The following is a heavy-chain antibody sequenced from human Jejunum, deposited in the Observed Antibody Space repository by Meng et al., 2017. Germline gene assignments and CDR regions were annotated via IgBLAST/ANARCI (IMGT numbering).Heavy chain of an antibody. CDR2: ISSSSSYI. V-gene: IGHV3-21*01. D-gene: IGHD2-15*01. CDR3: AITAAGGSPFDI. Sequence: EGSLRLSCAASGFTFSSYTMSWVRQAPGKGLEWVSSISSSSSYIYYADSVKGRFTISRDNAKNSLFLHMSSLRAENTAVFFCAITAAGGSPFDIWGQGTVVTVSS. J-gene: IGHJ3*02. CDR1: GFTFSSYT.